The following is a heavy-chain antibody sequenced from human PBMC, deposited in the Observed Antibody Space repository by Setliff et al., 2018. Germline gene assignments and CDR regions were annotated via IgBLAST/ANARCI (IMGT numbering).Heavy chain of an antibody. CDR3: AKDRLAAGRGYYYYYGMDV. D-gene: IGHD6-13*01. V-gene: IGHV3-23*01. Sequence: PGGSLRLSCAASGFTFSSYAMSWVRQAPGKGLEWVSAISGSGGSTYYADSVKGRFTISRDNSKNTLYLQMNSLRAEDTAVYYCAKDRLAAGRGYYYYYGMDVWGQGTTVTVS. J-gene: IGHJ6*02. CDR2: ISGSGGST. CDR1: GFTFSSYA.